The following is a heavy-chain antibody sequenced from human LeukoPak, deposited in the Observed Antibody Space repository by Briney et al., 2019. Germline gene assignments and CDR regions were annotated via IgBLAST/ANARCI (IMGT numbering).Heavy chain of an antibody. CDR2: ISYDGSNK. V-gene: IGHV3-30-3*01. D-gene: IGHD3-3*01. Sequence: GGSLRLSCAASGFTFSSYAMHWVRQAPGKGLEWVAVISYDGSNKYYADSVKGRFTISRDNSKNTLYLQMNSLRAEDTAVYYCARDTNMYYDFWSGYPNIFYYFDYWGQGTLVTVSS. CDR3: ARDTNMYYDFWSGYPNIFYYFDY. J-gene: IGHJ4*02. CDR1: GFTFSSYA.